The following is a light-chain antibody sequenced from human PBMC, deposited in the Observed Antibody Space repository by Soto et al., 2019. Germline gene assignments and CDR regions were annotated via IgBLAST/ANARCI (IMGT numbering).Light chain of an antibody. CDR2: ETN. CDR3: GTWDTSLPVVL. CDR1: SSNIGKNY. V-gene: IGLV1-51*02. Sequence: QSVLTQPPSVSAASGQKVTISCSGSSSNIGKNYVSWYQQLPGTAPKLLIYETNKRPSGIPDRFSGSKSGTSATLGISGLQTGDAADYYCGTWDTSLPVVLFGGGTKLTVL. J-gene: IGLJ2*01.